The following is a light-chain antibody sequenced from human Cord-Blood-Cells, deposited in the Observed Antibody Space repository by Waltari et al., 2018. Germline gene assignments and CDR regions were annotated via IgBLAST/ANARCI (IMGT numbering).Light chain of an antibody. CDR3: SSYTSSSTWV. V-gene: IGLV2-14*01. CDR2: EVS. J-gene: IGLJ3*02. Sequence: QSALTQPASVSGSPGQSITISCTGTSSDVGGYTYVSWYQQHPGKAPKLMIYEVSNRPSWVSNRFSGSKSGNTASLTISGLQAEDEADYYCSSYTSSSTWVFGGGTKLTVL. CDR1: SSDVGGYTY.